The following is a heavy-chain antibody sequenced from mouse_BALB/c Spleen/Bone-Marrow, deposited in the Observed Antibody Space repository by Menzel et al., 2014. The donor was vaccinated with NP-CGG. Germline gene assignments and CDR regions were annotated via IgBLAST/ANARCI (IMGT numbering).Heavy chain of an antibody. V-gene: IGHV1-77*01. J-gene: IGHJ2*01. CDR3: ATGTDY. CDR1: GYTFTDYV. CDR2: IYPGSGST. Sequence: VQLQQSGPELVKPGASVKMSCKASGYTFTDYVISWVKQRTGQDLEWIGEIYPGSGSTYYNEKFKGKATLTADKSSNTAYMQLGSLTSEDSAVYFCATGTDYWGQGTTLTVSS. D-gene: IGHD4-1*01.